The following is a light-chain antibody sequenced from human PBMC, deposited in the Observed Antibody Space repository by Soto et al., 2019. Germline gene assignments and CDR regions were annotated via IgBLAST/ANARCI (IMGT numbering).Light chain of an antibody. CDR3: SSYTSRSTLDLYV. CDR1: SSDVGGYNY. CDR2: DVS. Sequence: QSVLAQPASVSGSPGQSITISCTGTSSDVGGYNYVSWYQQHPGKAPKLMIYDVSNRPSGVSNRFSGSKSGNTASLTISGLQAEDEADYYCSSYTSRSTLDLYVFGTGTKVTVL. J-gene: IGLJ1*01. V-gene: IGLV2-14*01.